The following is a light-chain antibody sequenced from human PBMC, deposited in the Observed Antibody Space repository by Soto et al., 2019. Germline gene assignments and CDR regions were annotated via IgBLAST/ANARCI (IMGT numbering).Light chain of an antibody. Sequence: IQMTQFPSLLSASTGDRVTISCRMSQGISSYLAWYQQKPGKAPKLLIYAASSLQSGVPSRFSGSGSETDFTLTISSLQPEDFATYSCQQSYSTTWTFGQGTKVDIK. J-gene: IGKJ1*01. CDR2: AAS. CDR3: QQSYSTTWT. CDR1: QGISSY. V-gene: IGKV1D-8*02.